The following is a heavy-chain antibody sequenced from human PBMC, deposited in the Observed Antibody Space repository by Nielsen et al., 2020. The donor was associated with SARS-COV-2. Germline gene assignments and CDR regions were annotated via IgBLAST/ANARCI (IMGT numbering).Heavy chain of an antibody. CDR2: ISSSSSYI. Sequence: GESLKISCAASGFTFSSYSMNWVRQAPGKGLEWVSSISSSSSYIYYADSVKGRFTISRDNAKNSLYLQMNSLRAEDTAVYYCAIIWSGYTDAFDIWGQGTMVTVSS. D-gene: IGHD3-3*01. J-gene: IGHJ3*02. V-gene: IGHV3-21*01. CDR1: GFTFSSYS. CDR3: AIIWSGYTDAFDI.